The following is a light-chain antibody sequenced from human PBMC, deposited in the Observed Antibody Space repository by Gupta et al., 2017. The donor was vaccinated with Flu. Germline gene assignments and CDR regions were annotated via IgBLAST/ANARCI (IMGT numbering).Light chain of an antibody. V-gene: IGKV3-20*01. Sequence: DIVLTQSPGTLSLSPGERATLYCRTSNSIDSNYLAWYRQTPGQAPRLLIFGASSRAAGIPDRFSGSGSGTDFTLTIMRLEPEDFAVYYCQQYNTSLITFGGGTKVEIK. CDR1: NSIDSNY. CDR3: QQYNTSLIT. J-gene: IGKJ4*01. CDR2: GAS.